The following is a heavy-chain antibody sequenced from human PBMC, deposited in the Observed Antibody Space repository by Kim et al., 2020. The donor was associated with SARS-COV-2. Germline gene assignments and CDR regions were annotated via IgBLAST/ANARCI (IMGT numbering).Heavy chain of an antibody. CDR3: VKIVDTDDAFDI. Sequence: YYADSGKGRFTNTRDNSKNTLYLQMSSLRAEDTAVYYCVKIVDTDDAFDIWGQGTMVTVSS. D-gene: IGHD5-18*01. J-gene: IGHJ3*02. V-gene: IGHV3-64D*09.